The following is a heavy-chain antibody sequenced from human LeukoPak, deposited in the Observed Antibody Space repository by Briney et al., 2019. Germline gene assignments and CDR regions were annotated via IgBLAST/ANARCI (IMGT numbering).Heavy chain of an antibody. D-gene: IGHD3-10*01. V-gene: IGHV3-48*03. CDR1: GFTFSSYE. CDR3: ARDYLGSGGTFDY. Sequence: GGSLRLSCAASGFTFSSYEMNWVRQAPGKGLEWVSYISSSGSTIYYADSVKGRFTISRDNAKNSLYLQMNSLRAEDTAVYYCARDYLGSGGTFDYWGQGTLVTVSS. CDR2: ISSSGSTI. J-gene: IGHJ4*02.